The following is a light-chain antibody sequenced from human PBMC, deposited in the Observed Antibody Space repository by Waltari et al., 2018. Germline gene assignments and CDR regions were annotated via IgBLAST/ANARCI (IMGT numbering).Light chain of an antibody. V-gene: IGLV3-21*04. CDR2: YDS. Sequence: SYVLAQPHSVSVAPGETARITCGGSDLRRKSVHWYQQKPGQAPRLVIYYDSARPSGIPGRFSGSNSGNTSTLTISRVEAGDEADYYCQVWDNTSDHVFGTGTTVTVL. J-gene: IGLJ1*01. CDR1: DLRRKS. CDR3: QVWDNTSDHV.